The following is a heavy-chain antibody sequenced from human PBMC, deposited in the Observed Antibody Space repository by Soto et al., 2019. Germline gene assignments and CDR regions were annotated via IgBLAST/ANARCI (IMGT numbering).Heavy chain of an antibody. CDR3: AKGKWDHRPPFDY. D-gene: IGHD1-26*01. CDR2: ISYDGSNK. CDR1: GFTFSSYG. Sequence: GGSLRLSCAASGFTFSSYGMHWVRQAPGKGLEWVAVISYDGSNKYYADSVKGRFTISRDNSKNTLYLQMNSLRAEDTAVYYCAKGKWDHRPPFDYWGQGTLVTVSS. V-gene: IGHV3-30*18. J-gene: IGHJ4*02.